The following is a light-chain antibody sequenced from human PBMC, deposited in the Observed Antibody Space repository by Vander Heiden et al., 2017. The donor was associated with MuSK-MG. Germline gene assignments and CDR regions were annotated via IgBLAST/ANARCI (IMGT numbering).Light chain of an antibody. CDR1: QSISSY. V-gene: IGKV1-39*01. Sequence: DIQMTQSPSSLSASVGDRVTITCRASQSISSYLNWYQQKPGKAPKLLIYAASSLQSGVPSRFSGSGSGTDFTLTISSLQPEDFATYYCQQSYSTLWTFGKGTKVEIK. CDR2: AAS. CDR3: QQSYSTLWT. J-gene: IGKJ1*01.